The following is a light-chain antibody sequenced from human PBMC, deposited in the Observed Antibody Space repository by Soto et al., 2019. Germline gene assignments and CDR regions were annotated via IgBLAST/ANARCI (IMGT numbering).Light chain of an antibody. J-gene: IGLJ1*01. V-gene: IGLV2-14*01. Sequence: QSALTQPPSASGSPGQSVTISCTGTSSDIAIYNYVSWYQQHPGKAPKLMIYEVSNRPSGVSNRFSGSKSGNTASLTISGLQAEDEADYYCSSYTSSSTLYVFGTGTKVTVL. CDR3: SSYTSSSTLYV. CDR1: SSDIAIYNY. CDR2: EVS.